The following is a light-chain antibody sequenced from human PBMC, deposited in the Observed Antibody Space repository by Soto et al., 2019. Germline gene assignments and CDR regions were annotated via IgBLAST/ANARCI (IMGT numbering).Light chain of an antibody. Sequence: EIVLTQSPATLSLSPGERAILSCRASQSVSTFLAWFQQKPGQPPRLLIYNASNRTTGIPARFSGSGSGTDFTLTIRSLEPEDLAVYYCQKSGDWPPITVGKGTRLEIK. CDR1: QSVSTF. CDR3: QKSGDWPPIT. V-gene: IGKV3-11*01. J-gene: IGKJ5*01. CDR2: NAS.